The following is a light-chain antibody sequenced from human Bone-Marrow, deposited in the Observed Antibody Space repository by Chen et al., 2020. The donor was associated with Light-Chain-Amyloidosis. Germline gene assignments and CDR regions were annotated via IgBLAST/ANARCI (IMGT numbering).Light chain of an antibody. J-gene: IGLJ3*02. CDR3: QSYQGSSQGV. CDR1: SGSIATNY. Sequence: NFMLTQPHSLSESPGQTVTLSCTRSSGSIATNYVQWYQQRPGSSPTTLIYEDDQRPSGVPDRFSGAIDRSSNSASLTISGLKTEDEADYYCQSYQGSSQGVFGGGTKLTVL. V-gene: IGLV6-57*01. CDR2: EDD.